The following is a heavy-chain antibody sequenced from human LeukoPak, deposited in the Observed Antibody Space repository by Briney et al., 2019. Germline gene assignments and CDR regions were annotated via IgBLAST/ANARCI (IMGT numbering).Heavy chain of an antibody. D-gene: IGHD6-19*01. CDR3: ARVRHGWLVRGAFDI. CDR2: INPNSGGT. V-gene: IGHV1-2*02. J-gene: IGHJ3*02. CDR1: GYTFTGYY. Sequence: ASVKVSCKASGYTFTGYYMHWARQAPGQGLEWMGWINPNSGGTNYAQKFQGRVTMTRDTSISTAYMELSRLRSDDTAVYYCARVRHGWLVRGAFDIWGQGTMVTVSS.